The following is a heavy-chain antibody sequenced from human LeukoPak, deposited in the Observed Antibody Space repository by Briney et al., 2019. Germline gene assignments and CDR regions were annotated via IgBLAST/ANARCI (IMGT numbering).Heavy chain of an antibody. D-gene: IGHD3-10*01. CDR1: GFTFSSYS. CDR2: ISSSSSTI. CDR3: ARDYYGSGSYIFDY. J-gene: IGHJ4*02. Sequence: GGSLRLSCAASGFTFSSYSMNWVRQAPGKGLEWVSYISSSSSTIYYADSVKGRFTISRDNAKNSLYLQMNSLRAEDTAVYYCARDYYGSGSYIFDYWGQGTLVTVSS. V-gene: IGHV3-48*01.